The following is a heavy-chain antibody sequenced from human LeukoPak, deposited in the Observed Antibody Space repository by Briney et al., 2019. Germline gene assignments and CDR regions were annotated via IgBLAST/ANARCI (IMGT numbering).Heavy chain of an antibody. Sequence: GGSLRLSCAASGFTFDDYGMSWVRHVAGQGLEWVSGIDWNGASTVYADSVKGRFTISRDNAKKSLYLQMNSLRAEDTALYYCARGSTMVSDYWGQGTLVTVSS. CDR1: GFTFDDYG. J-gene: IGHJ4*02. D-gene: IGHD3-10*01. CDR2: IDWNGAST. CDR3: ARGSTMVSDY. V-gene: IGHV3-20*04.